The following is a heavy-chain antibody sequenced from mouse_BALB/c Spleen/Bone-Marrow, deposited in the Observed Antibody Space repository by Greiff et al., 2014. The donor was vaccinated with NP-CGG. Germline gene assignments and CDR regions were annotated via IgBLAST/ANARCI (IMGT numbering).Heavy chain of an antibody. D-gene: IGHD1-1*01. J-gene: IGHJ2*01. Sequence: VQLQQPGAELVKPGASVKLSCTASGFNIKDTYMHWVKQRPEQGLEWIGRIDPENGNTKYDPKFQGKATITADTSSNTAYLHLSSLTSEDTAVYYCARYYYDSSYFDYWGQGTTLTVSS. CDR1: GFNIKDTY. CDR2: IDPENGNT. V-gene: IGHV14-3*02. CDR3: ARYYYDSSYFDY.